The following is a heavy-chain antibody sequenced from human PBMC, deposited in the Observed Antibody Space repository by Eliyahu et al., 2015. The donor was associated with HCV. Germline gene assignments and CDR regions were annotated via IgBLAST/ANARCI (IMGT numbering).Heavy chain of an antibody. CDR2: IYYSGST. Sequence: QLQLQESGPGLVKPSETLSLTCTVSGGSISSSSYYWGWIRQPPGKGLEWIGDIYYSGSTYYNPSLKSRVTISVDTSKNQFSLKLSSVTAADTAVYYCARHQHGSAGGAFDIWGQGTMVTVSS. CDR1: GGSISSSSYY. CDR3: ARHQHGSAGGAFDI. D-gene: IGHD3-10*01. V-gene: IGHV4-39*01. J-gene: IGHJ3*02.